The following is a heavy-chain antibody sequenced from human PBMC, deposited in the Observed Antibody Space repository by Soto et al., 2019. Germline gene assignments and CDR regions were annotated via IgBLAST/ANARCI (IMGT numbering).Heavy chain of an antibody. CDR1: GASISSYY. CDR2: ISYSGST. J-gene: IGHJ4*02. Sequence: SETLSLTCTVSGASISSYYWSWIRQPPGKGLEWIGYISYSGSTNYNPSLKSRVSISVDTAKNQFSLNLSPMTAADTAVYFCAREDSGGNSFDYWGQGTLVTVSS. V-gene: IGHV4-59*01. CDR3: AREDSGGNSFDY. D-gene: IGHD4-17*01.